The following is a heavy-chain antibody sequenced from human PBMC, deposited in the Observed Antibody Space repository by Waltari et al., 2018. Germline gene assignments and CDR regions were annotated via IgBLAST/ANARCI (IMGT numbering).Heavy chain of an antibody. CDR3: AREAPFGVVSSFDY. Sequence: VQLVESGGGVVQPGRSLRLYCAAPGSTFTTYGRLWGRQAPGKGLEWVGVISYDGSSQNYGDSVKGRFTISRDNSKSTLYLQMDSLRGEDAAVYYCAREAPFGVVSSFDYWGQGILATVSS. CDR2: ISYDGSSQ. D-gene: IGHD3-3*01. J-gene: IGHJ4*02. V-gene: IGHV3-33*01. CDR1: GSTFTTYG.